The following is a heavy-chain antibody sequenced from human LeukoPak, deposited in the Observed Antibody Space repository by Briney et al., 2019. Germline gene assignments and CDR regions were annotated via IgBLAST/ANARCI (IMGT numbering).Heavy chain of an antibody. Sequence: SETLSLTCIVSGGSIGSSVHYWGWIRQPPGKGLEWIGSIHYSGNTYYSVSLKSRVTISVDTSKNQFSLKLSSVTAADTAVYYCARSTWLLDKWGQGTLVTVSS. CDR2: IHYSGNT. V-gene: IGHV4-39*07. D-gene: IGHD3-22*01. CDR3: ARSTWLLDK. CDR1: GGSIGSSVHY. J-gene: IGHJ4*02.